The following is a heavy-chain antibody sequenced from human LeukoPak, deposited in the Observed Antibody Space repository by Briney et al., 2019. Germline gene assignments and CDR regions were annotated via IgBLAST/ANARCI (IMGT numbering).Heavy chain of an antibody. CDR1: GGSISSSSYY. J-gene: IGHJ4*02. Sequence: SETLSLTCTVSGGSISSSSYYWGWIRQPPGKGLEWIGSIYYSGSTYYNPSLKSRVTISVDTSKNQFSLKLSSVTAADTAVYYCASYSSSGYFDYWGQGTLVTVSS. CDR3: ASYSSSGYFDY. D-gene: IGHD6-6*01. CDR2: IYYSGST. V-gene: IGHV4-39*01.